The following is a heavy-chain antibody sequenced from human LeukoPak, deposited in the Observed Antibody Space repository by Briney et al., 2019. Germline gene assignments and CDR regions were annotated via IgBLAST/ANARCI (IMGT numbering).Heavy chain of an antibody. Sequence: GGSLRLSCAASGFTVGSNYMSWVRQAPGKGLEWVSIIYSGGSTYYADSVKGRFTISRDNSKNTLYLQMNSLRAEDTAVYYCARDLIAAAATGYWGQGTLVTVSS. CDR2: IYSGGST. D-gene: IGHD6-13*01. V-gene: IGHV3-66*01. CDR1: GFTVGSNY. CDR3: ARDLIAAAATGY. J-gene: IGHJ4*02.